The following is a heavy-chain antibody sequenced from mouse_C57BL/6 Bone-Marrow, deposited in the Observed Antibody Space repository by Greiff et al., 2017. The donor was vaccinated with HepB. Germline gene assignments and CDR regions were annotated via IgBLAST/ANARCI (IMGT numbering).Heavy chain of an antibody. V-gene: IGHV5-17*01. Sequence: DVMLVESGGGLVKPGGSLKLSCAASGFTFSDYGMHWVRQAPEKGLEWVAYISSGSSTIYYADTVKGRFTISRDNAKNTLFLQMTSLRSEDTAMYYCARQGYDLWFAYWGQGTLVTVSA. CDR2: ISSGSSTI. D-gene: IGHD2-14*01. CDR3: ARQGYDLWFAY. CDR1: GFTFSDYG. J-gene: IGHJ3*01.